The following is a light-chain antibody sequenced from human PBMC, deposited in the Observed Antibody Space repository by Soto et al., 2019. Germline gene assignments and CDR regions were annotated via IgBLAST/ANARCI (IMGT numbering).Light chain of an antibody. Sequence: DIQMTQSPSTLSASVGDRVTITCRASQSISSWLAWYQQKPGKAPKLLIYDASSLESGVPSRFSGSGSGTEFTRTISSLQPDDFATYYCQQYNRYSPWTVGQGTKVEIK. CDR3: QQYNRYSPWT. CDR2: DAS. CDR1: QSISSW. J-gene: IGKJ1*01. V-gene: IGKV1-5*01.